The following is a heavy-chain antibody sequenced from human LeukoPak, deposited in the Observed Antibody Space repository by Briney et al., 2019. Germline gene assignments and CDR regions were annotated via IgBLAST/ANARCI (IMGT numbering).Heavy chain of an antibody. V-gene: IGHV3-48*01. CDR1: GFTFSSYS. Sequence: GGSLRLSCAASGFTFSSYSMNWVRQAPGKGLEWVSYISSSSSTIYYADSVKGRFTISGDNAKNSLYLQMNSLRAEDTAVYYCASCERGYSYGYDYYYYMDVWGKGTTVTVSS. CDR3: ASCERGYSYGYDYYYYMDV. J-gene: IGHJ6*03. D-gene: IGHD5-18*01. CDR2: ISSSSSTI.